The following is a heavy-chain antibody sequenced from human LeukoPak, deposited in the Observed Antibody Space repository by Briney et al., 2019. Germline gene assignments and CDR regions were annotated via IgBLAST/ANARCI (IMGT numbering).Heavy chain of an antibody. Sequence: GGSLRLSCAASGFTFSSYSMNWVRQAPGKGLEWVSSISSSSSYIYYADSVKGRFTISRDNAKNSLYLQMNSLRAEDTAVYYCAKVNSQSDYWGFDYWGQGTLVTVSS. CDR1: GFTFSSYS. CDR3: AKVNSQSDYWGFDY. CDR2: ISSSSSYI. D-gene: IGHD7-27*01. V-gene: IGHV3-21*01. J-gene: IGHJ4*02.